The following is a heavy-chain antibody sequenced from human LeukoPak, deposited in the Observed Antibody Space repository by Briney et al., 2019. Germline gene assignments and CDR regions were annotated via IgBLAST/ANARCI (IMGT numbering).Heavy chain of an antibody. Sequence: GGSLRLSCAASDFIFSVYWMTWVRQAPGKGREGVSSITGSGAGTSHADSVKGRFTVSRDNSKNTLYLQMNSLRAEDTAVYYCTKDPNGDYVGAFDFWDQGTLVIVSS. CDR3: TKDPNGDYVGAFDF. J-gene: IGHJ3*01. D-gene: IGHD4-17*01. CDR1: DFIFSVYW. V-gene: IGHV3-23*01. CDR2: ITGSGAGT.